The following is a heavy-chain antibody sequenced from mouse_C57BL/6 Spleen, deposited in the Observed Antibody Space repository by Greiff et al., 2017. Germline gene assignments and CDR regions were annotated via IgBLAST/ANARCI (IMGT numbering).Heavy chain of an antibody. D-gene: IGHD2-3*01. CDR2: INPNNCGT. CDR3: ARGDGYRIDY. CDR1: GYTFTDYN. Sequence: VQLKESGPELVKPGASVKIPCKASGYTFTDYNMDWVKQSHGKSLEWIGDINPNNCGTIYNQKFKGKATLTVDTSSSTAYMELRSLTSEDTAVYYCARGDGYRIDYWRQGTLVTVSS. V-gene: IGHV1-18*01. J-gene: IGHJ4*01.